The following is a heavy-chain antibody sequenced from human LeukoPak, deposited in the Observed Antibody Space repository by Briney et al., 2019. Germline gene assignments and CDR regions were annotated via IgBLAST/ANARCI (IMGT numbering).Heavy chain of an antibody. J-gene: IGHJ4*02. V-gene: IGHV1-46*01. CDR3: ARRGYSSGWSVGF. D-gene: IGHD6-19*01. CDR2: INLSAGST. CDR1: GYTFSSYY. Sequence: ASVKVSCKASGYTFSSYYIHWVRQAPGQGLAWMGIINLSAGSTSYAQRFQGRVTMTRDTSTSTVHMELSSLRSEDTAVYYCARRGYSSGWSVGFWGQGTLVTVSS.